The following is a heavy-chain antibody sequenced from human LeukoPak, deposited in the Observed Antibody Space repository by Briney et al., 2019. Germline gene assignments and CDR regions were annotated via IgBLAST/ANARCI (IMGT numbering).Heavy chain of an antibody. V-gene: IGHV3-73*01. CDR1: GFTFSGSP. Sequence: GGSLRLSCAASGFTFSGSPMHWVRQASGKGLEWVGRIRTKATSYDAAYAASVKGRFTISRDDSKNTAYLQMNSLRAEDTAVYYCARDRSIAARGGFVDYWGQGTLVTVSS. D-gene: IGHD6-6*01. CDR3: ARDRSIAARGGFVDY. J-gene: IGHJ4*02. CDR2: IRTKATSYDA.